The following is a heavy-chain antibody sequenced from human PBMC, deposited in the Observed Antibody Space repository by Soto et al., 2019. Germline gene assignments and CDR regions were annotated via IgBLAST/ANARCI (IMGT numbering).Heavy chain of an antibody. CDR1: VFPVSSYY. J-gene: IGHJ3*02. CDR2: IYSGGST. D-gene: IGHD1-20*01. CDR3: ARDIRYNWNDPGAFDI. V-gene: IGHV3-53*01. Sequence: GGSLRLSFSASVFPVSSYYMSWVRPAPGKGLEWVSVIYSGGSTYYADSVKGRFTISRDNSKNTLYLQMNSLRAEDTAVYYCARDIRYNWNDPGAFDIWGQGTMVTVSS.